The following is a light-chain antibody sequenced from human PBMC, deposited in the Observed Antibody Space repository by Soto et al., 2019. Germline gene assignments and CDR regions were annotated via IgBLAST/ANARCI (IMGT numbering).Light chain of an antibody. V-gene: IGKV3-11*01. J-gene: IGKJ3*01. Sequence: EIVLTQSPDTLYLSPGERATLSCRASQTVGSTLAWYQQKPGQAPRLLIYETSSRATGIPARFSGSGYGTDFTLTISSLEPEDFAVYYCQHRSNWPPEVTFGPGTKVDIK. CDR3: QHRSNWPPEVT. CDR2: ETS. CDR1: QTVGST.